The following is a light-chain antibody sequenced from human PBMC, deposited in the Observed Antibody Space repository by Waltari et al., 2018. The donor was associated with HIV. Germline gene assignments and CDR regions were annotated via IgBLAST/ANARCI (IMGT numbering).Light chain of an antibody. CDR1: ESLEHDDGNVY. CDR2: KIF. J-gene: IGKJ4*02. Sequence: VLTQLRLLSPVAHGQPASISCRSSESLEHDDGNVYLSWLHQRPGQSPRLLLYKIFKRFSGVPDRFSGSGTETDFTLRISSVEAEDVGVYYCMQATQFPRTLGPGTTVEI. CDR3: MQATQFPRT. V-gene: IGKV2-24*01.